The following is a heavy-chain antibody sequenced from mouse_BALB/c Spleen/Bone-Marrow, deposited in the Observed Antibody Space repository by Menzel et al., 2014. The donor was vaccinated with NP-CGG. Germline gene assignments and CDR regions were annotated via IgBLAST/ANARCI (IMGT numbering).Heavy chain of an antibody. CDR1: GYTFTSYW. J-gene: IGHJ2*01. Sequence: VQLQQSGAELAKPGAPVKMSCKASGYTFTSYWMHWVEQRPGQGLEWIGNINPSTGYTEYNQKFKDKATLTADKSSSTAYMQLNSLTSEDSAVYYCARSYGKNVDYWGQGTTLTVSS. CDR2: INPSTGYT. CDR3: ARSYGKNVDY. V-gene: IGHV1-7*01. D-gene: IGHD2-1*01.